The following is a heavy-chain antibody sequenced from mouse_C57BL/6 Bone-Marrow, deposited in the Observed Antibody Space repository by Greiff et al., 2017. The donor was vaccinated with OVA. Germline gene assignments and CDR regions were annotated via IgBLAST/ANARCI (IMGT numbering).Heavy chain of an antibody. V-gene: IGHV1-74*01. J-gene: IGHJ4*01. CDR1: GYTFTSYW. CDR2: IHPGGSDT. D-gene: IGHD2-12*01. Sequence: VQLQQPGADLVKPGASVKVSCKASGYTFTSYWMHWVKQRPGQGLEWIGRIHPGGSDTNYNDKVKGKATLTVDNSSSTAYMQLSSLTSEDSAVYYCARGEAYDDDMDYWGQGTSVTVSS. CDR3: ARGEAYDDDMDY.